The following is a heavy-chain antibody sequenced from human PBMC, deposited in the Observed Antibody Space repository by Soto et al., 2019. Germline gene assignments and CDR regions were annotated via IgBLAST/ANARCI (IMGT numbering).Heavy chain of an antibody. CDR1: GFTFSSYG. CDR3: ARDLRNEGSEGYCRGGSCSDYFDY. CDR2: IWYDGSNK. V-gene: IGHV3-33*01. D-gene: IGHD2-15*01. J-gene: IGHJ4*02. Sequence: QVQLVESGGGVVQPGRSLRLSCAASGFTFSSYGMHWVRQAPGKGLEWVAVIWYDGSNKYYADSVKGRFTISRDNSKNTLYLQMNSLIAEDTAVYYCARDLRNEGSEGYCRGGSCSDYFDYWGQGNLVTVSS.